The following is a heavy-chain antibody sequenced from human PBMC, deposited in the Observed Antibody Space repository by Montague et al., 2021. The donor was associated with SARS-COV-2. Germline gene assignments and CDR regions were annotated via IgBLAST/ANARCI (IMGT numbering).Heavy chain of an antibody. D-gene: IGHD3-9*01. CDR1: GGSFSGYY. Sequence: SETLSLTCTVSGGSFSGYYWSWIRQPPGKGLEWIGYIHYSGITNYNPSLKSRVTISVDTSKSQFSLKLSSVTAADTAVYYCARGNDILTGYDYWGQGTLVTVSS. CDR3: ARGNDILTGYDY. J-gene: IGHJ4*02. V-gene: IGHV4-59*01. CDR2: IHYSGIT.